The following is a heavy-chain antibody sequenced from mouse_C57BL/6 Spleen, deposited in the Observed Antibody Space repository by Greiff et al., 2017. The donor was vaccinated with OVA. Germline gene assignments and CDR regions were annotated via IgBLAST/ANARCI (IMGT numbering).Heavy chain of an antibody. V-gene: IGHV1-50*01. J-gene: IGHJ2*01. Sequence: VQLQQPGAELVKPGASVKLSCKASGYTFTSYWMQWVKQRPGQGLEWIGEIDPSDSYTNYNQKFKGKATLTVDTSSSTAYMQLSSLTSEDSAVYYCARARYYFDYWGQGTTLTVSS. CDR3: ARARYYFDY. CDR1: GYTFTSYW. CDR2: IDPSDSYT.